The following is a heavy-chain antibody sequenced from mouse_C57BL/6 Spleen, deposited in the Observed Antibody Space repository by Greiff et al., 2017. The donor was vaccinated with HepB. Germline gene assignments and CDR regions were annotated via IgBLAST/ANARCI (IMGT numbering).Heavy chain of an antibody. D-gene: IGHD1-1*01. CDR2: INPSSGYT. CDR3: ARSGSNYGSSYEDD. V-gene: IGHV1-7*01. CDR1: GYTFTSYW. J-gene: IGHJ2*01. Sequence: VQLKESGAELAKPGASVKLSCKASGYTFTSYWMHWVKQRPGQGLEWIGYINPSSGYTKYNQKFKDKATLTAAKSSSTAYMQLSSLTYEDSAVYYCARSGSNYGSSYEDDWGQGTTLTVSS.